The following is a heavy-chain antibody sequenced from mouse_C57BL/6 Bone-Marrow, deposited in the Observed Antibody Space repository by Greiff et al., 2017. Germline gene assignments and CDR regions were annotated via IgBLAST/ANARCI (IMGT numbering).Heavy chain of an antibody. D-gene: IGHD2-5*01. CDR1: GYTFTSYW. Sequence: VQLQQPGAELVRPGSSVKLSCKASGYTFTSYWMHWVKQRPIQGLEWIGNIDPSDSETHYNQKFKDKATLTVDKSSSTAYMQLSSLTSEDSAVYYCARGGSYYSNYWGQGTTLTVSS. J-gene: IGHJ2*01. CDR3: ARGGSYYSNY. CDR2: IDPSDSET. V-gene: IGHV1-52*01.